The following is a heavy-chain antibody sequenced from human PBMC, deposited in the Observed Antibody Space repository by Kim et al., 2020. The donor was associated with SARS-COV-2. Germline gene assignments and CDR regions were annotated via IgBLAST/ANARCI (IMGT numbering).Heavy chain of an antibody. J-gene: IGHJ4*01. Sequence: SETLSLTCTVSGDSISSSGYYWGWIRQPPGKGLEWIGSIYYTGSAYYSPSLKSRVTISVDTSNNQFSLRLSSVTAADTAVYYCAKAYTAMSRGRGQFDY. V-gene: IGHV4-39*01. CDR1: GDSISSSGYY. D-gene: IGHD5-18*01. CDR3: AKAYTAMSRGRGQFDY. CDR2: IYYTGSA.